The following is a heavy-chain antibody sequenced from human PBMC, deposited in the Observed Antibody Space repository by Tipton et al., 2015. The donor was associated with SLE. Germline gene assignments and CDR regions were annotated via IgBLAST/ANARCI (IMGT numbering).Heavy chain of an antibody. V-gene: IGHV4-34*01. CDR1: GGSFSGYY. CDR3: ARDSLAAAYGMDV. Sequence: LRLSCAVYGGSFSGYYWSWIRQPPGKGLEWIGEINHSGSTNYNPSLKSRVTISVDTSKNQFSLKLSSVTAADTAVYYCARDSLAAAYGMDVWGQGTTVTVSS. J-gene: IGHJ6*02. D-gene: IGHD6-13*01. CDR2: INHSGST.